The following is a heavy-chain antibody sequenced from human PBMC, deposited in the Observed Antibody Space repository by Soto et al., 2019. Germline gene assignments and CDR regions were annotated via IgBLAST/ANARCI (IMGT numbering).Heavy chain of an antibody. CDR2: MNPNSGNT. J-gene: IGHJ4*02. CDR3: AREKVGASED. CDR1: GYTFTSYD. V-gene: IGHV1-8*01. D-gene: IGHD1-26*01. Sequence: QVQLVQSGAEVKKPGASVKVSCTASGYTFTSYDINWVRQATGQGLEWMGWMNPNSGNTGYAQKFQGRVTMSMNTSITTAYIGLSRLRSEDMVVYYTAREKVGASEDRGPGILVTVSS.